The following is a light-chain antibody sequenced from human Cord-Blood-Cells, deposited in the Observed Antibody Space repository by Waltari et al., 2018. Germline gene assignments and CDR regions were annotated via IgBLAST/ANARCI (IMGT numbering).Light chain of an antibody. CDR2: EGS. CDR3: CSYAGSWV. CDR1: SSDVGSYNL. J-gene: IGLJ3*02. Sequence: QSALTQPASVSGSPGPSITISCTGTSSDVGSYNLVSWYQQHPGKAPKLMIYEGSKRPAGVSNRFSGCKSGDTAALTISGLQAEDEADYYCCSYAGSWVFGGGTKLTVL. V-gene: IGLV2-23*01.